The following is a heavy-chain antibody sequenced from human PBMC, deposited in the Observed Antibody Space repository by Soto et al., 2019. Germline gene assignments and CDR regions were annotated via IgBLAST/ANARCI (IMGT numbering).Heavy chain of an antibody. D-gene: IGHD6-13*01. CDR1: GVPGNNAW. J-gene: IGHJ4*02. CDR3: AREGPTSKRLIGQLVH. V-gene: IGHV3-15*01. Sequence: PWWSLRLLGAASGVPGNNAWMTRICQAPGQGPEWLGRTTRRTYGATNYYATRVKGRFSISRDDSKNMVFLQVNRVKTVDPAVYHCAREGPTSKRLIGQLVHGDQGTLQNVSS. CDR2: TTRRTYGATN.